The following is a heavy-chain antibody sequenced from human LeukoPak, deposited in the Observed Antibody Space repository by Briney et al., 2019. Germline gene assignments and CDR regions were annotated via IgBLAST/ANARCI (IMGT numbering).Heavy chain of an antibody. D-gene: IGHD3-9*01. J-gene: IGHJ4*02. Sequence: ASVKVSCKASGYSFTSYDINWVRQATGQGLVWMGYMNPNTGDTGVTQKFQGRVTMTRDPSINTAYMELTSLRSEDTAVYFCTRGGEILTHYKLIDYWGQGTLVTVSS. CDR1: GYSFTSYD. CDR2: MNPNTGDT. CDR3: TRGGEILTHYKLIDY. V-gene: IGHV1-8*01.